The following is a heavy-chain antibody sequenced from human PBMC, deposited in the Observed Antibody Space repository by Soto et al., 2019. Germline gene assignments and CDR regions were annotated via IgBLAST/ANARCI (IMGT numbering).Heavy chain of an antibody. V-gene: IGHV3-11*01. CDR1: GFTFSDYY. J-gene: IGHJ6*03. CDR2: ISSSGSTI. CDR3: ARAPTPVALPKYYYYYMDV. Sequence: GGSLRLSCAASGFTFSDYYMSWIRQAPGKGLEWVSYISSSGSTIYYADSVKGRFTISRDNAKNSLYLQMNSLRAEDTAVYYCARAPTPVALPKYYYYYMDVWGKGTTVTVSS. D-gene: IGHD5-12*01.